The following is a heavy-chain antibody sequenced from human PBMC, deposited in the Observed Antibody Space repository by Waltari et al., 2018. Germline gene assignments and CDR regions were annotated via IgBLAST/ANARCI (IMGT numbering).Heavy chain of an antibody. CDR2: IKPKSVGT. D-gene: IGHD2-15*01. V-gene: IGHV1-2*02. CDR1: GYTFTGYY. Sequence: QVQLVQSGAEVKKPGASVKVSCKASGYTFTGYYMHWVRQAPGQGLEWMGRIKPKSVGTNDAQKFQGRVTRTRETSISTAYMERSRLRSDDTAVYYCARDRWVVVAATGNWFDPWGQGTLVTVSS. CDR3: ARDRWVVVAATGNWFDP. J-gene: IGHJ5*02.